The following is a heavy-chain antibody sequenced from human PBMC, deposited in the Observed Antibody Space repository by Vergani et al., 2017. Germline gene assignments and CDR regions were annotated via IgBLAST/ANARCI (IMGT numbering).Heavy chain of an antibody. Sequence: QVQLQESGPGLVKPSQTLSLTCTVSGGSISSGGYYWSWIRQHPGKGLEWIGYIYYSGSTYYNQSLKSQVTISVDTSKNQFSLKLSTVTAADTAVYYCARRKYSSSSGAFDIWGQGTMVTVSS. V-gene: IGHV4-31*01. D-gene: IGHD6-6*01. CDR2: IYYSGST. CDR3: ARRKYSSSSGAFDI. J-gene: IGHJ3*02. CDR1: GGSISSGGYY.